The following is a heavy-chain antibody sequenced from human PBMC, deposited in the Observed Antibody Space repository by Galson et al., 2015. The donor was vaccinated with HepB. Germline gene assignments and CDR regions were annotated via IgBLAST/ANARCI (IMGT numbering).Heavy chain of an antibody. J-gene: IGHJ6*02. CDR3: ARDRGSVAPDSSGYYDYYYYGMDV. CDR1: GGTFSSYA. CDR2: IIPIFGTA. D-gene: IGHD3-22*01. Sequence: SVKVSCKASGGTFSSYAISWVRQAPGQGLEWMGGIIPIFGTANYAQKFQGRVTITADKSTSTAYMELSSLRSEDTAVYYCARDRGSVAPDSSGYYDYYYYGMDVWGQGTTVTVSS. V-gene: IGHV1-69*06.